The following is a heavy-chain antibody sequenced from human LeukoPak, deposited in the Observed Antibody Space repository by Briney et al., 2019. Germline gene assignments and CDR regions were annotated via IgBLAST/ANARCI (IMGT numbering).Heavy chain of an antibody. CDR2: ISYSGST. J-gene: IGHJ4*02. D-gene: IGHD3-22*01. CDR1: GGSISRYY. V-gene: IGHV4-59*08. CDR3: ARHLYESRGQTSFDY. Sequence: SETLSLTCTVSGGSISRYYWSWIRQPPGKGLEWIGYISYSGSTNYNPSLKSRVTISVDTSQNQFSLKLNSVTAADTATYYCARHLYESRGQTSFDYWGQGTLVTVSS.